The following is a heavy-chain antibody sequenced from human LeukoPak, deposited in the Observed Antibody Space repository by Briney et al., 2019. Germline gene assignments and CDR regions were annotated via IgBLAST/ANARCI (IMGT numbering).Heavy chain of an antibody. V-gene: IGHV3-23*01. J-gene: IGHJ4*02. CDR3: TKRVKYGGTWDHFAD. CDR1: GLILDNYL. D-gene: IGHD1-26*01. Sequence: GGALRLSCAASGLILDNYLMSWVRPPPGRGGAGVSTVKAYGGNTYYAEVVKGRFTISRDNSKSTLILQMNSLRVEDTALYYCTKRVKYGGTWDHFADWGQGTLVTVSS. CDR2: VKAYGGNT.